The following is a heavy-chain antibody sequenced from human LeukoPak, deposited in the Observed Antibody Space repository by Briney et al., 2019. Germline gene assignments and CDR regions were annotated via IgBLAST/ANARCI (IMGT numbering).Heavy chain of an antibody. Sequence: GASVKVSCKASGGTFSSYAISWVRQAPGQGLEWMGRIIPILGIANYAQKFQGRVTITADKSTSTAYMELSSLRSEDTAVYYCARDSPYCSGGRGAFNCYGMDVWGQGTTVTVSS. V-gene: IGHV1-69*04. CDR1: GGTFSSYA. CDR3: ARDSPYCSGGRGAFNCYGMDV. D-gene: IGHD2-15*01. CDR2: IIPILGIA. J-gene: IGHJ6*02.